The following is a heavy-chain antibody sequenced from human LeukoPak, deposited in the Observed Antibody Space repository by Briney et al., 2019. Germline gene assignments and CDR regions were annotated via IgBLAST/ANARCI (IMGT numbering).Heavy chain of an antibody. Sequence: GGSLRLSCAASGFTFSSYGMHWVRQAPGKGLEWVAVIWYEGSNKYYADSVKGRFTISRDNSKNTLYLQMNSLRAEDTAVYYCARGVVVVVPAATYFDYWGQGTLVTVSS. CDR3: ARGVVVVVPAATYFDY. D-gene: IGHD2-2*01. J-gene: IGHJ4*02. V-gene: IGHV3-33*01. CDR1: GFTFSSYG. CDR2: IWYEGSNK.